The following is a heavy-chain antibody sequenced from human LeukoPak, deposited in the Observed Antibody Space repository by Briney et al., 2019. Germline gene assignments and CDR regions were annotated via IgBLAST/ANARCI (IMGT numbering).Heavy chain of an antibody. CDR3: ERVSGDYCSGGSCYSRYYCYYMDV. CDR2: MNPNSGNT. D-gene: IGHD2-15*01. CDR1: GYTFTSYD. V-gene: IGHV1-8*01. Sequence: ASVKVSCKASGYTFTSYDINWVRQATGQGLEWMGWMNPNSGNTGYAQKFQGRVTMTRNTSISTAYMELSSLRSEDTAVYYCERVSGDYCSGGSCYSRYYCYYMDVWGKGTTVTVSS. J-gene: IGHJ6*03.